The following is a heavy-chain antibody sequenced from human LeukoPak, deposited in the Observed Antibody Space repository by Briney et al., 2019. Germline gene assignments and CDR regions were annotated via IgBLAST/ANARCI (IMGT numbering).Heavy chain of an antibody. V-gene: IGHV3-21*01. CDR2: ISSNSRYI. J-gene: IGHJ4*02. D-gene: IGHD3-10*01. Sequence: PGGSLRLSCAASGFDFSDYTINWVRQAPGKWLEWLSSISSNSRYIYYADSVKGRLTVSRDNAKNSVYLQMNNLRGEDSAVYYCARDGLGSYDFWGQGTLVTVSS. CDR1: GFDFSDYT. CDR3: ARDGLGSYDF.